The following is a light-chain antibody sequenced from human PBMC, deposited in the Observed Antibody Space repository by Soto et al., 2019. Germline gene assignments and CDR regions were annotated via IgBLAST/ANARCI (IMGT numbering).Light chain of an antibody. CDR2: DAS. CDR1: QSVSNFY. V-gene: IGKV3-20*01. Sequence: DIVLTQSPGTLSLSPGERAALSCRASQSVSNFYLAWYQQNPGQAPRLLIYDASTRATGIPDRFGGSGSGTDFTLTISRLEPEDFAVYYCQHYGSSRTFGQGTKVDIK. J-gene: IGKJ1*01. CDR3: QHYGSSRT.